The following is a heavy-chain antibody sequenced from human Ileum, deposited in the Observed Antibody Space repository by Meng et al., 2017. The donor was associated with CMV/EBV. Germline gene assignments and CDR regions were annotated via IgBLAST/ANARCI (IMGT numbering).Heavy chain of an antibody. CDR1: GGSISTYY. CDR3: ARDIPSSSFYGMDV. J-gene: IGHJ6*02. Sequence: SETLSLTCTVSGGSISTYYWSWIRQPPGKGLEWIGFIYYSGNTDYSPSLKSRVIISLDTSKNQFSLKLKSVTAADTAVYYCARDIPSSSFYGMDVWGQGTTVTVSS. V-gene: IGHV4-59*01. CDR2: IYYSGNT. D-gene: IGHD6-13*01.